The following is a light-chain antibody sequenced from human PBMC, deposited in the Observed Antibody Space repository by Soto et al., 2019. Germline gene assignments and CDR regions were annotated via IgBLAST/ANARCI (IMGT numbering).Light chain of an antibody. CDR1: SSDVGGYNY. CDR2: EVS. CDR3: SSYAGSNNPYV. V-gene: IGLV2-8*01. Sequence: ALTQPPSASGSPGQSVTISCTGTSSDVGGYNYVSWYQQHPGKAPKLMIYEVSKRPSGVPDRFSGSKSGNTASLTVSGLQAEDEADYYCSSYAGSNNPYVFGTGTKVTVL. J-gene: IGLJ1*01.